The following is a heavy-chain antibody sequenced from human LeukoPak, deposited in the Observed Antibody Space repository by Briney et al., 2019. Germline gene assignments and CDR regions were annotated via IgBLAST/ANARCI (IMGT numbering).Heavy chain of an antibody. Sequence: GGSLRLSCAASGFTFSSYSMNWVRQAPGKGLEWVSAISGSGGSTYYADSVKGRFTISRDNSKNTLYLQMNSLRAEDTAVYYCAKGSGSPVRYFDWLSYYYFDYWGQGTLVTVSS. CDR2: ISGSGGST. J-gene: IGHJ4*02. CDR3: AKGSGSPVRYFDWLSYYYFDY. V-gene: IGHV3-23*01. D-gene: IGHD3-9*01. CDR1: GFTFSSYS.